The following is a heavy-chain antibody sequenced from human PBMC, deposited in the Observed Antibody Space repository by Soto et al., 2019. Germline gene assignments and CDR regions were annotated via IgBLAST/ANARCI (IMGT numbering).Heavy chain of an antibody. Sequence: PSETLSLTCTVSGGSISTDGYYWSWIRQHPGKGLEWIGNIYYSGSTYYNPSLKSRVTISVDTSKNQFSLKLSSVTAEDTAVYYCARDMDYYATSGYDNWFDPWGQGTLVTVSS. J-gene: IGHJ5*02. D-gene: IGHD3-22*01. CDR2: IYYSGST. CDR1: GGSISTDGYY. V-gene: IGHV4-31*03. CDR3: ARDMDYYATSGYDNWFDP.